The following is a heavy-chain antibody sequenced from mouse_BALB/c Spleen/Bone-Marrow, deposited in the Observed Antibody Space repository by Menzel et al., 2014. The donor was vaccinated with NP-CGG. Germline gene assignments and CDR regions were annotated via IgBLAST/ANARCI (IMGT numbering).Heavy chain of an antibody. V-gene: IGHV1S29*02. CDR1: GYTFTDFS. CDR2: ISPYIGGT. D-gene: IGHD2-14*01. CDR3: ARGRRYDGPYFDY. Sequence: EVKLLESGPELVKPGASVKISCKASGYTFTDFSMHWVKQSHGKSLEWIGFISPYIGGTGYNQKSKSKATLTVDSSSSTAYMELRSLTSEDSAVYYCARGRRYDGPYFDYWGQGTTLTVSS. J-gene: IGHJ2*01.